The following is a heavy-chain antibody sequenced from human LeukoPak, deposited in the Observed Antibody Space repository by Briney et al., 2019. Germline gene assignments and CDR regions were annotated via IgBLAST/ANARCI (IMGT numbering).Heavy chain of an antibody. CDR2: IKQDGSEK. D-gene: IGHD3-22*01. V-gene: IGHV3-7*04. CDR1: GFTFSSYG. J-gene: IGHJ4*02. Sequence: PGGSLRLSCAASGFTFSSYGMHWVRQAPGKGLEWVGNIKQDGSEKFYVDSVRGRFTISRDNTKNSLYLQMDSVRVEDTAVYYCAGGSGWTTTYWGQGTLVTVSS. CDR3: AGGSGWTTTY.